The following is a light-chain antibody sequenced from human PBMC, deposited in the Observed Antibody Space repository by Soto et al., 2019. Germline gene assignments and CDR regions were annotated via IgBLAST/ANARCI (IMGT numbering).Light chain of an antibody. CDR2: DAS. CDR1: QSVSSY. J-gene: IGKJ5*01. CDR3: QQRSTWPPT. V-gene: IGKV3-11*01. Sequence: EIVLTQSPATLSLSPGERATLSCRASQSVSSYLAWYQQRPGQAPRLLLYDASNRATGIPARFSGSGSGTDFTLTISSLEPEDFAIYYCQQRSTWPPTFGPGTRLEIK.